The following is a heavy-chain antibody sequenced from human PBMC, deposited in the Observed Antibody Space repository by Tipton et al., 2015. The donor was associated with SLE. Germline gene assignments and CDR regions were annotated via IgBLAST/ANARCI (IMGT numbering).Heavy chain of an antibody. V-gene: IGHV4-4*09. D-gene: IGHD2-8*01. CDR2: ISDGGGT. CDR3: ARGMLTWRGAIVGVDV. Sequence: TLSLTCSVSGGSISSDHWIWIRQPPGKGLEWLGYISDGGGTNYNPSLKSRVTMSVDTAKNQFSLKLTSVTAADTAVYYCARGMLTWRGAIVGVDVWGQGTTVNVSS. CDR1: GGSISSDH. J-gene: IGHJ6*02.